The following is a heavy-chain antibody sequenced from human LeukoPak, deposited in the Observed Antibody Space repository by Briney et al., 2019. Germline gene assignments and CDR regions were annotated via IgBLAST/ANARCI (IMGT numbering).Heavy chain of an antibody. CDR2: IMSDGRST. Sequence: GGSLRLSCAASAFTFTTYGMHWVRQAPGKGLVWVSRIMSDGRSTYADSVKGRFTISRDTAKNTLYLQMNSLRAEDTAVYYCARDSQFIGPLYWGQGTLVTVSS. D-gene: IGHD5-24*01. J-gene: IGHJ4*02. CDR1: AFTFTTYG. CDR3: ARDSQFIGPLY. V-gene: IGHV3-74*01.